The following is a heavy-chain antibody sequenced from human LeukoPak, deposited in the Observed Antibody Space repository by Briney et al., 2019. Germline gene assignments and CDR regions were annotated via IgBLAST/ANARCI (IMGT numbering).Heavy chain of an antibody. J-gene: IGHJ4*02. CDR2: IIPIFGTA. V-gene: IGHV1-69*05. CDR1: GGTFSSYA. Sequence: SVKVSCKASGGTFSSYAISWVRQAPGQGLEWMGGIIPIFGTANYAQKFQGRVKTTTDESTSTAYMELSSLRSEDTAVYYCARRLDDSSGYYYRHYFDYWGQGTLVTVSS. D-gene: IGHD3-22*01. CDR3: ARRLDDSSGYYYRHYFDY.